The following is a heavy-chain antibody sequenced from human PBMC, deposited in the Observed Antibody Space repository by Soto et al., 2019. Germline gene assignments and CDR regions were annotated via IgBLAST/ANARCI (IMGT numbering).Heavy chain of an antibody. Sequence: LGESLKISCKGSGYTFTDYWIGWVRQLPGKGLEWMGITYPGDSDTRYSPSFQGHVTITVDKSTSTAYLQWNTLKASDTAMYYCERNISNLRYYYYAMDVWGPGTTVTVSS. J-gene: IGHJ6*02. CDR1: GYTFTDYW. CDR2: TYPGDSDT. V-gene: IGHV5-51*01. CDR3: ERNISNLRYYYYAMDV. D-gene: IGHD3-3*01.